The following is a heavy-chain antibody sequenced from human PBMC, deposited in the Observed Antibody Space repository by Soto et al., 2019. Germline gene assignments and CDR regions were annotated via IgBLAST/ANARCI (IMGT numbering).Heavy chain of an antibody. J-gene: IGHJ3*02. V-gene: IGHV3-21*01. CDR1: GFTFSSYS. Sequence: GGSLRLSCAASGFTFSSYSMNWVRQAPGKGLEWVSSISSSSSYIYYADSVKGRFNISRDNAKNSLYLQMNSLRAEDTAVYYCARDPYSIAARPGAFDIWGQGTMVTVSS. CDR3: ARDPYSIAARPGAFDI. CDR2: ISSSSSYI. D-gene: IGHD6-6*01.